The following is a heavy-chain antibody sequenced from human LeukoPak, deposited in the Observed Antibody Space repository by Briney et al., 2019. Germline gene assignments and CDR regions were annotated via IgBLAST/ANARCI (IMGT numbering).Heavy chain of an antibody. Sequence: GGSLRLSCAASGFPFSNAWMSWVRQAPGKGLEWVGRIKSKTDGGKTDYAAPVQGRFSISRDDSENTLYLQMNGLNTEDTAVYYCSTVSPFYGSGTTSPDSWGQGTLVVVSS. CDR3: STVSPFYGSGTTSPDS. CDR1: GFPFSNAW. V-gene: IGHV3-15*01. CDR2: IKSKTDGGKT. J-gene: IGHJ4*02. D-gene: IGHD3-10*01.